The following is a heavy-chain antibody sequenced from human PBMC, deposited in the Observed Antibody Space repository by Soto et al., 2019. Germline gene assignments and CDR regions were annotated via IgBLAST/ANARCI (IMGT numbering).Heavy chain of an antibody. Sequence: PSETLSLTCAVSGGSISSGGYSWSWIRQPPGKGLEWIAYIYHSGSTYYNPSLKSRVTMSVDRSKNQFSLKLSSVTAADTAVYYCARARRGVIHRGHHWFDPWGQGTLVTVS. V-gene: IGHV4-30-2*01. J-gene: IGHJ5*02. CDR1: GGSISSGGYS. CDR2: IYHSGST. D-gene: IGHD3-10*01. CDR3: ARARRGVIHRGHHWFDP.